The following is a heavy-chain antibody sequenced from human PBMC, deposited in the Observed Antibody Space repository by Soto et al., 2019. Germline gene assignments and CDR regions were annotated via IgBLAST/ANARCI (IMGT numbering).Heavy chain of an antibody. V-gene: IGHV4-31*03. J-gene: IGHJ5*02. CDR2: IYYSGST. CDR3: ARGFLGYSNYLGFGNWFDP. Sequence: TSETLSLTCTVSGGSISSGGYYGSWIRQHPGKGLEWIGYIYYSGSTYYNPSLKSRVTISVDTSKNQFSLKLSSVTAADTAVYYCARGFLGYSNYLGFGNWFDPWGQGTLVTVSS. CDR1: GGSISSGGYY. D-gene: IGHD4-4*01.